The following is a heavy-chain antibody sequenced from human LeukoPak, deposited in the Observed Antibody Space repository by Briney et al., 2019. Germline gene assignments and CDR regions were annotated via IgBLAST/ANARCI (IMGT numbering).Heavy chain of an antibody. J-gene: IGHJ4*02. CDR2: IWYDGSNK. CDR1: GFTFSSYG. Sequence: PGGSLRLSCAASGFTFSSYGMHWVRQAPGKGLEWVTIIWYDGSNKYYADSVKGRFTISRDNSKNTLYLQMNSLRAEDTAVYYCARASSGMGTNPFDSWGQGTLVTVSS. V-gene: IGHV3-33*01. CDR3: ARASSGMGTNPFDS. D-gene: IGHD5-24*01.